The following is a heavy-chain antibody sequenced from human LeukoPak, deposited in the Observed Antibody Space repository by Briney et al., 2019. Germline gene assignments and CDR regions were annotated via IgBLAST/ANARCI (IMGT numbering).Heavy chain of an antibody. J-gene: IGHJ4*02. CDR3: ARDLYDYGSY. CDR1: GFTVSSTY. CDR2: IYSGGTT. D-gene: IGHD4/OR15-4a*01. Sequence: GGSRRLSCAASGFTVSSTYMSWVRQAPGKWLEWVSVIYSGGTTYYADSVKGRFTISRDNSKNTLYLQMNSLRTEDTAVYYCARDLYDYGSYWGQGTLVTVSS. V-gene: IGHV3-66*01.